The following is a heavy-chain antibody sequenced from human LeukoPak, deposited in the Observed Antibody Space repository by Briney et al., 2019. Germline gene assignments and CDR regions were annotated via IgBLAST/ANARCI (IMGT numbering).Heavy chain of an antibody. CDR1: GFTFSSYW. CDR2: INSDGSST. J-gene: IGHJ5*02. Sequence: GGSLRLSCAASGFTFSSYWMHWVRQAPGKGLVWVSRINSDGSSTSYADSVKGRFTISRDNAKNTLYLQMNSLRAEDTAVYYCARESGGYYYDSSGYYYPTFDPWGQGTLVTVSS. V-gene: IGHV3-74*01. CDR3: ARESGGYYYDSSGYYYPTFDP. D-gene: IGHD3-22*01.